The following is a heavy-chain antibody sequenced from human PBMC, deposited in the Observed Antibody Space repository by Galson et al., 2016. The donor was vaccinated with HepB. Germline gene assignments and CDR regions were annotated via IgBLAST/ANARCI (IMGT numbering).Heavy chain of an antibody. V-gene: IGHV5-10-1*01. CDR3: ARHYYDILTGYYTLRGLDV. Sequence: WVRQMPGRGLAWVGRIDPNDSYASYSPSFQGHVTISADKSINTAYLQWSSLKASDTAMYYCARHYYDILTGYYTLRGLDVWGQGTTVTASS. J-gene: IGHJ6*02. D-gene: IGHD3-9*01. CDR2: IDPNDSYA.